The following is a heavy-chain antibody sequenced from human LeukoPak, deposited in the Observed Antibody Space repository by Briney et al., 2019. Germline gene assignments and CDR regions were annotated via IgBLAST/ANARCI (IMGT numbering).Heavy chain of an antibody. J-gene: IGHJ4*02. CDR1: GFTFSSYG. D-gene: IGHD3-9*01. CDR3: AKDLGFGDYDIFCFGY. Sequence: GGSLRLSCAASGFTFSSYGMHWVRQAPGKGLEWVAFIRYDGSNKYYADSVKGRFTISRDNSKNTLYLQMNSLRAEDTAVYYCAKDLGFGDYDIFCFGYWGQGTLVTVSS. V-gene: IGHV3-30*02. CDR2: IRYDGSNK.